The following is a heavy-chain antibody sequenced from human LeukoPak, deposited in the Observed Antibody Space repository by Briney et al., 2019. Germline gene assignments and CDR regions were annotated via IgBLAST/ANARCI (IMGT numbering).Heavy chain of an antibody. Sequence: SVKVSCKASGGTFSSYAISWVRQAPGQGLERMGRIIPILGIANYAQKFQGRVTITADKSTSTAYMELSSLRSEDTAVYYCAGPGDATGYYYYGMDVWGQGTTVTVSS. CDR1: GGTFSSYA. V-gene: IGHV1-69*04. CDR2: IIPILGIA. CDR3: AGPGDATGYYYYGMDV. D-gene: IGHD2-21*01. J-gene: IGHJ6*02.